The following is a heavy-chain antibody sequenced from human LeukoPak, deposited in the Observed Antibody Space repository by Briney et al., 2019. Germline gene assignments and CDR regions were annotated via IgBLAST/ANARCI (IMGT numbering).Heavy chain of an antibody. Sequence: GRSLRLSCAASGFTVSNNYMTWVRQAPGKGLEWVSLIYSGGSTYYADSVKGRFTISRDNSKNTLYLQMNSLRAEDTAVYYCARAIFRAHDYWGQGTLVTVSS. CDR1: GFTVSNNY. CDR3: ARAIFRAHDY. D-gene: IGHD3-10*01. V-gene: IGHV3-66*01. CDR2: IYSGGST. J-gene: IGHJ4*02.